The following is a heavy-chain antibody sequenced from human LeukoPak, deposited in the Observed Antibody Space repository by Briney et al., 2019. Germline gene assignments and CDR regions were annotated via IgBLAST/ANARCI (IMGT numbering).Heavy chain of an antibody. V-gene: IGHV3-74*01. CDR3: ARDVPISYYDILTGDYYYYMDV. CDR2: INSDESTT. J-gene: IGHJ6*03. D-gene: IGHD3-9*01. Sequence: GGSLRLSCAASGFTFSSYWMPWVRQAPGKGLVWVSRINSDESTTSYADSVKGRFTISRDNAKNSLYLQMNSLRAEDTAVYYCARDVPISYYDILTGDYYYYMDVWGKGTTVTVSS. CDR1: GFTFSSYW.